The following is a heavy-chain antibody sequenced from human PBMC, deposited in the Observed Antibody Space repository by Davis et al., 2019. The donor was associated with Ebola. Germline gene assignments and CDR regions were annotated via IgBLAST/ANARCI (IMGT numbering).Heavy chain of an antibody. D-gene: IGHD2-8*02. CDR3: ARDFTACTGGVCPGGMDV. V-gene: IGHV3-33*08. Sequence: GGSLRLSCAASGFTFSSYSMNWVRQAPGKGLEWVAVIWYDGSNKYYAASVKGRLTISRYNSKHTLYLQMNSLRAEDTAVYYCARDFTACTGGVCPGGMDVWGQGTTVTVSS. J-gene: IGHJ6*02. CDR2: IWYDGSNK. CDR1: GFTFSSYS.